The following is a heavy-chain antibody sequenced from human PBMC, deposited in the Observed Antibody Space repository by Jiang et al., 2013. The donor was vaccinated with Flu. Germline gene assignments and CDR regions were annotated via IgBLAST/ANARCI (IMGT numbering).Heavy chain of an antibody. J-gene: IGHJ6*02. V-gene: IGHV4-59*08. Sequence: GPGLVKPSETLSLTCTVSGGSISSYYWSWIRQPPGKGLEWIGYIYYSGSTNYNPSLKSRVTISVDTSKNQFSLKLSSVTAADTAVYYCARTYYYDSSGYYYGYYYGMDVWGQGTTVTVSS. CDR1: GGSISSYY. D-gene: IGHD3-22*01. CDR2: IYYSGST. CDR3: ARTYYYDSSGYYYGYYYGMDV.